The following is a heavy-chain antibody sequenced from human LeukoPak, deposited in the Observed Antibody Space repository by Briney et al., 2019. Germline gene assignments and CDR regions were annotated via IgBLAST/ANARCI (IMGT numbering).Heavy chain of an antibody. CDR2: IYHSGST. V-gene: IGHV4-38-2*02. CDR3: ARDPIPSSSWYPY. D-gene: IGHD6-13*01. Sequence: PSETLSLTCTVSGYSISSGYYWGWIRQPPGKGLEWIGSIYHSGSTHYNPSLKSRVTVSVDTSKNQFSLKLSSVTAADTAVYYCARDPIPSSSWYPYWGQGTLVTVSS. J-gene: IGHJ4*02. CDR1: GYSISSGYY.